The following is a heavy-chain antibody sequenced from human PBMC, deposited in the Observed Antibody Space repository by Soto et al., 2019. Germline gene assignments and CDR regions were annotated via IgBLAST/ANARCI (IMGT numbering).Heavy chain of an antibody. CDR3: ASSEFH. CDR2: IYYSGST. V-gene: IGHV4-39*01. Sequence: QLQLQESGPGLVKPSETLSLTCTVSGGSISSRSYYWGWIRQPPGKGLEWIGNIYYSGSTYDNPSLKSRVTISVDTSKIQFYLKLSSVTAADTAVYYCASSEFHWGQGTLVTVSS. CDR1: GGSISSRSYY. J-gene: IGHJ4*02. D-gene: IGHD2-21*01.